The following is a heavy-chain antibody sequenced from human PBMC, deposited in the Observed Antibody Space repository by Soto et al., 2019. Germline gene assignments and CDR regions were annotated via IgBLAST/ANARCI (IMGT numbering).Heavy chain of an antibody. D-gene: IGHD6-19*01. CDR1: MDSVSSNSAA. Sequence: PSQTHSLTCAISMDSVSSNSAAWNSIRQSPSRGLEWLGRTYYRSKLYNDYAVSVKSRITINPDTSKNQFSLQLNSVTPEDTAVYYCARWFSSGWQGFHYCMDVWGQGTSVTVSS. J-gene: IGHJ6*02. CDR3: ARWFSSGWQGFHYCMDV. CDR2: TYYRSKLYN. V-gene: IGHV6-1*01.